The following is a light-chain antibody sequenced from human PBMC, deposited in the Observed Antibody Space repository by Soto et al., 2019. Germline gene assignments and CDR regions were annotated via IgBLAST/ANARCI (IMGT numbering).Light chain of an antibody. Sequence: QMTKSPSSLSASVGDRVTITCRASQSITSLNWYQQKPGKAPKLLSYAASSLQSGVPSRFSGSGSGTHFTLTISSLQPEDFASYYCQQTYSTPLTFGGGTKVDI. CDR1: QSITS. CDR3: QQTYSTPLT. J-gene: IGKJ4*01. V-gene: IGKV1-39*01. CDR2: AAS.